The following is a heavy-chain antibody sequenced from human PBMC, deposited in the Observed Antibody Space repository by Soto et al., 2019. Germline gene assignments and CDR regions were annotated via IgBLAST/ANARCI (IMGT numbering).Heavy chain of an antibody. Sequence: PGWSLRLSCAASGFTFSSYAMHWVRQAPGKGLEWVAVISYDGSNKYYADSVKGRFTISRDNSKNTLYLQMNSLTAEDTAVYFCANLRDKRHIAVPLEYGGQGTLVTVSS. CDR2: ISYDGSNK. J-gene: IGHJ4*02. V-gene: IGHV3-30-3*01. CDR1: GFTFSSYA. D-gene: IGHD2-15*01. CDR3: ANLRDKRHIAVPLEY.